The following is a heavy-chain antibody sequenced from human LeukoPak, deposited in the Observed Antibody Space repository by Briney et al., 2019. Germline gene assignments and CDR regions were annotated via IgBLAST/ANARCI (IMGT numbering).Heavy chain of an antibody. CDR3: ARDFWDDFEYFDL. D-gene: IGHD3-3*01. J-gene: IGHJ2*01. CDR2: INGSGSST. CDR1: GFTFSSHA. V-gene: IGHV3-23*01. Sequence: GGSLRLSCAASGFTFSSHAMSWVRQAPGKGLEGVSAINGSGSSTYYADSVKGRVSISRDNSKNTLYLQMNSLRVEDTALYYCARDFWDDFEYFDLWGRGTLVTVSS.